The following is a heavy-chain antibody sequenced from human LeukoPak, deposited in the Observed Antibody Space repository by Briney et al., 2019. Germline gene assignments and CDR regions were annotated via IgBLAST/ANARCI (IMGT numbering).Heavy chain of an antibody. CDR3: VKRLGNLFDD. Sequence: GGSLRLSCAASGLTLRSFGMHWVRQAAGKGLEWVTFISYDGSDKHYADSVKGRFTISRDTSKNTLYLQMNSLRVEDTAVYFCVKRLGNLFDDWGQGTLVTVSS. J-gene: IGHJ4*02. V-gene: IGHV3-30*18. D-gene: IGHD1-14*01. CDR2: ISYDGSDK. CDR1: GLTLRSFG.